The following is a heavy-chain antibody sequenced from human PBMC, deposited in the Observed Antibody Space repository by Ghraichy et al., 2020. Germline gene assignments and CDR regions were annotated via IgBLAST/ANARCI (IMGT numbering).Heavy chain of an antibody. Sequence: GESLRLSCTASGFTFSSYAMTWVRQAPGKGLEWVSFITASGGSTNSADSVKGRFTISRDNSKNTLYLQMNSLRAEDTAVYYCAKDPSGVDSGSGSPGGYWGQGTLVTVSS. CDR3: AKDPSGVDSGSGSPGGY. CDR2: ITASGGST. V-gene: IGHV3-23*01. CDR1: GFTFSSYA. D-gene: IGHD3-10*01. J-gene: IGHJ4*02.